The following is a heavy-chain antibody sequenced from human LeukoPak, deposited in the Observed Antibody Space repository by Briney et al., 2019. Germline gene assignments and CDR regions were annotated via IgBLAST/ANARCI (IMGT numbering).Heavy chain of an antibody. J-gene: IGHJ4*02. CDR2: IYYSGST. CDR1: GGSISSYY. CDR3: ARARGWLVPVDY. V-gene: IGHV4-59*01. D-gene: IGHD6-19*01. Sequence: NPSETLSLTCTVSGGSISSYYWSWIRQPPGKGLEWIGYIYYSGSTNYNPSLKSRVTISVDTSKNQFSLKLSSVTAADTAVYYCARARGWLVPVDYWGQGTLVTVSS.